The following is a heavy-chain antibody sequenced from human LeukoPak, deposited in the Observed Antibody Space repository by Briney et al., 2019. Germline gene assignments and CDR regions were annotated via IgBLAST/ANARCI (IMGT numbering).Heavy chain of an antibody. V-gene: IGHV1-8*03. CDR1: GYSFTSYY. CDR3: ARALGPAGYTWWFDP. CDR2: MNPNSGNT. Sequence: ASVKVSCKASGYSFTSYYMHWVRQATGQGLEWMGWMNPNSGNTGYAQKFQGRVTITRNPSISTAYMEMSSLRYEDTAVYYCARALGPAGYTWWFDPWGQGTLVTVSS. J-gene: IGHJ5*02. D-gene: IGHD2-2*01.